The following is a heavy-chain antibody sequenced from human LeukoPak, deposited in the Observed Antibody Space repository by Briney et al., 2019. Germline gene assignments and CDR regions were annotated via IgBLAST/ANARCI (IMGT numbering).Heavy chain of an antibody. Sequence: SETLSLTCAVYGGSFSGYYWSWIRQPPGKGLEWIGEINHSGSTNYNPSLKSRVTISVDTSKNQFSLKLSSVTAADTAVYYCARGYTGYSYGFGYYYYMDVWGKGTTVTVSS. CDR2: INHSGST. CDR3: ARGYTGYSYGFGYYYYMDV. CDR1: GGSFSGYY. D-gene: IGHD5-18*01. J-gene: IGHJ6*03. V-gene: IGHV4-34*01.